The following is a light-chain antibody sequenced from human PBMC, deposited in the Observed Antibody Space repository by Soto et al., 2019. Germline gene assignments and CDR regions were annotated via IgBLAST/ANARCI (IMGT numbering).Light chain of an antibody. CDR2: AAS. V-gene: IGKV1-8*01. CDR1: QDISSY. CDR3: QQYHISPST. Sequence: AIRMTQSPSSLSASTGDRVTITCRASQDISSYLAWYQQEPGKAPKLLIYAASTLQSGVPSRFGGSGSGTDFTLTISCLQSEDFATYYCQQYHISPSTFGQGTKLEIK. J-gene: IGKJ2*01.